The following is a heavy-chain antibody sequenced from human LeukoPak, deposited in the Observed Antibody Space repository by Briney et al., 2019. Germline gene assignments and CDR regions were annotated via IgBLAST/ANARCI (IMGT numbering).Heavy chain of an antibody. Sequence: GGSLRLSCAASGFTFSSYDIHWVRQAPGKGLEWVAFIRYDGSNKYYADSVRGRFTISRDNSKNTLYLQMNSLRAEDTAVYYCARDLSLIALTDWGQGTLVTVSS. CDR1: GFTFSSYD. D-gene: IGHD3-22*01. V-gene: IGHV3-30*02. CDR2: IRYDGSNK. CDR3: ARDLSLIALTD. J-gene: IGHJ4*02.